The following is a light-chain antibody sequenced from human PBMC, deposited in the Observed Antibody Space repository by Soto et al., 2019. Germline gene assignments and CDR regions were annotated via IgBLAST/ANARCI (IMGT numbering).Light chain of an antibody. J-gene: IGLJ2*01. CDR3: SSYTSSFTLV. CDR2: EVT. CDR1: SSDVGGYNF. V-gene: IGLV2-14*01. Sequence: QSALTQPASESGSPGQSITISCTGTSSDVGGYNFVSWYQQHPGKAPKLMIYEVTNRPSGVSSRFSGSKAGNSASLTISGVQAEDEADYYCSSYTSSFTLVFGGGTQLTVL.